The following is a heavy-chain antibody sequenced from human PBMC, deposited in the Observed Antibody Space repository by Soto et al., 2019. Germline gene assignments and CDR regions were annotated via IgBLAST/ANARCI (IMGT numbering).Heavy chain of an antibody. D-gene: IGHD5-18*01. CDR1: GASVSSDGCY. J-gene: IGHJ4*02. V-gene: IGHV4-61*08. CDR3: ARLPTGNNYGRFDY. Sequence: SETLSLTCTVSGASVSSDGCYWSWIRQPPGTGLEWIGNIHYTGSTNYNPSLKSRFTISGDTSKNQFSLKLSSVTAADTAVYYCARLPTGNNYGRFDYWGQGTLVTVSS. CDR2: IHYTGST.